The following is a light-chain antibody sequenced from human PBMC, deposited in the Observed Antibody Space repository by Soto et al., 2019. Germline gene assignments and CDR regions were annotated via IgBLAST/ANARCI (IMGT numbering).Light chain of an antibody. CDR2: DAS. Sequence: DFPMTQSPSTLSASVGDRVTITCRASQNIRSRLAWFQQKPGKAPKLLIYDASSLESGVPQRFSGSGSGTEFTLTISSLQTDEFSTCYCQQYHSYWTFGQGTKVE. J-gene: IGKJ1*01. CDR1: QNIRSR. CDR3: QQYHSYWT. V-gene: IGKV1-5*01.